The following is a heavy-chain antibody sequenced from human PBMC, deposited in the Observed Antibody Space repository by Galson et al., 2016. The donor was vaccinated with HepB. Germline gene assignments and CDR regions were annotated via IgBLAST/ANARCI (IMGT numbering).Heavy chain of an antibody. Sequence: SGYTFTGYFIHWVRQAPGQGLEWMGWINANSGGTNYAQKFQGRVTMTRDTSISTAYMELSRLRSDDTAVYYCARPPYGGNDYWGQGTLVTVSS. CDR2: INANSGGT. D-gene: IGHD4-23*01. V-gene: IGHV1-2*02. CDR1: GYTFTGYF. CDR3: ARPPYGGNDY. J-gene: IGHJ4*02.